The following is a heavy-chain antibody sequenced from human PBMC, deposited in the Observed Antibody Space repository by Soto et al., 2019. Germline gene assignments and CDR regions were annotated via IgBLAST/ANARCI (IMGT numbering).Heavy chain of an antibody. CDR2: TSYRSKWYN. CDR1: GDSVSSNSAA. Sequence: SQTLSLTCDISGDSVSSNSAAWNWIRQSPSRGPEWLGRTSYRSKWYNDYAVSVKSRITINPDTSKNQFSLQLNSVTPEDTALYYCASSDRRGFRLAYWGQGTLVTVSS. V-gene: IGHV6-1*01. CDR3: ASSDRRGFRLAY. J-gene: IGHJ4*02. D-gene: IGHD3-22*01.